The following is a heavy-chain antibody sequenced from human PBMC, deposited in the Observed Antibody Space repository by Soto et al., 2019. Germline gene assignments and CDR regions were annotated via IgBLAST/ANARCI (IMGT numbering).Heavy chain of an antibody. D-gene: IGHD3-3*01. CDR3: ASVIRFLEWRDAFDI. CDR1: GFTFSSYS. CDR2: ISSSSSYI. J-gene: IGHJ3*02. Sequence: GGSLRLSCAASGFTFSSYSMNWVRQAPGKGLEWVSSISSSSSYIYYADSVKGRFTISRDNAKNSLYLQMNSLRAEDTAVYYCASVIRFLEWRDAFDIWGQGTMVTVSS. V-gene: IGHV3-21*01.